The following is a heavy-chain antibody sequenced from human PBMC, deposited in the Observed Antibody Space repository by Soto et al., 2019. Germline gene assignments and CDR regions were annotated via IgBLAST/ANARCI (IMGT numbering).Heavy chain of an antibody. CDR1: GGSISSSSYY. V-gene: IGHV4-39*01. J-gene: IGHJ4*02. CDR3: ARVDILTGYYPFDY. Sequence: PSETLSLTCTVSGGSISSSSYYWGWIRQPPGKGLEWIGSIYYSGSTYYNPSLKSRVTISVDTSKNQFSLKLSSVTAADTAVYYCARVDILTGYYPFDYWGQGTLVTVSS. CDR2: IYYSGST. D-gene: IGHD3-9*01.